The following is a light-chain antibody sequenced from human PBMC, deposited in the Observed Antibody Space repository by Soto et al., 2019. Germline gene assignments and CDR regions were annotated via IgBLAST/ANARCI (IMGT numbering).Light chain of an antibody. J-gene: IGKJ1*01. V-gene: IGKV3-15*01. CDR1: QRGSSG. CDR2: GAS. Sequence: EIVMTQSPATLSVSPGERAPLSCRASQRGSSGLAWFPQKPGQAPRLLIYGASTRATGIPARFSGSGSGTEFTLTINSLQSEDFAVYYCQQYNNWPRTFGQGTKVEI. CDR3: QQYNNWPRT.